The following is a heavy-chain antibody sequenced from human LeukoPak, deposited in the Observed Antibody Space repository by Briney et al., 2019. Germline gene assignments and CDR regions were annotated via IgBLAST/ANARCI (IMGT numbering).Heavy chain of an antibody. CDR2: VSGSGGST. V-gene: IGHV3-23*01. CDR1: GFTFSSYA. D-gene: IGHD2-2*01. J-gene: IGHJ4*02. CDR3: AKELRWDIVVVPASGGFDY. Sequence: GGSLRLSCAASGFTFSSYAMSWVRQAPGKGLEWVSAVSGSGGSTYYADSVKGRFTISRDNSKNTLCLQMNSLRAEDTAVYYCAKELRWDIVVVPASGGFDYWGQRTLVTVSS.